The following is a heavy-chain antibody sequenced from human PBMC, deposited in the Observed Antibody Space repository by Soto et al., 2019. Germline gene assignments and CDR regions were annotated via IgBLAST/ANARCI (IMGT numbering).Heavy chain of an antibody. V-gene: IGHV3-9*01. CDR2: ISWNSGSI. D-gene: IGHD3-10*01. Sequence: GGSLRLSCAASGFTFDDYAMHWVRQAPGKGLEWVSGISWNSGSIGYADSVKGRFTISRDNAKNSLYLQMNSLRAEDTALYYCAKDGSGGHYYYYYMDVWGKGTTVTVSS. CDR3: AKDGSGGHYYYYYMDV. CDR1: GFTFDDYA. J-gene: IGHJ6*03.